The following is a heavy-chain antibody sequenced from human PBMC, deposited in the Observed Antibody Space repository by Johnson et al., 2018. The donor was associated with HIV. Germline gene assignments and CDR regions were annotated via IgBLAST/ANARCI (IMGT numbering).Heavy chain of an antibody. D-gene: IGHD1-7*01. V-gene: IGHV3-13*01. CDR2: IGTAGDT. Sequence: VQLVESGGGVVQPGGSLRLSCAASGFTFDDYGMSWVRQVPGKGLEWVSAIGTAGDTYYPGSVKGRFTISRENAKNSLYLQMNSLRVEDTAIYYCGKDSKRELLQGKDAFDMWGQGTMVTVSS. CDR3: GKDSKRELLQGKDAFDM. CDR1: GFTFDDYG. J-gene: IGHJ3*02.